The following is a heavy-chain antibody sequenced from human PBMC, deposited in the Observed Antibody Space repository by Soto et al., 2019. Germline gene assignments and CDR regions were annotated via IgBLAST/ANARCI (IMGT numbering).Heavy chain of an antibody. V-gene: IGHV4-31*03. CDR1: GVSVSSGGDY. Sequence: QVQLQESGPGLVKPSQTLSLSCNVYGVSVSSGGDYWSWIRQHAGGGLEWIGYVDRSGSTYYKPSLRGRVIMSVDTSTNQISLRLLSVTAADTAMYYCARDSGGNSENYYGLDVWGHGTTVTVSS. CDR3: ARDSGGNSENYYGLDV. CDR2: VDRSGST. J-gene: IGHJ6*02. D-gene: IGHD1-1*01.